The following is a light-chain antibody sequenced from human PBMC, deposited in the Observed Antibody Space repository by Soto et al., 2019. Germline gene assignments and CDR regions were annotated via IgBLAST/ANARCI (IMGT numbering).Light chain of an antibody. CDR2: EVS. Sequence: QSALTQPASVSGSPGQSITISCTGTSSDIGAYNHVSWYQQNPGKAPQLIIYEVSNRPSGLSNRFSASKSGNAASLTISGLQAEDDADYFCCSFTTSSTLVFGTGTKLTVL. J-gene: IGLJ1*01. V-gene: IGLV2-14*01. CDR1: SSDIGAYNH. CDR3: CSFTTSSTLV.